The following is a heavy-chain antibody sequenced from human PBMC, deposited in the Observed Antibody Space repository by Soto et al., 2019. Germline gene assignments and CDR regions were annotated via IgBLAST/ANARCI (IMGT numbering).Heavy chain of an antibody. Sequence: HPGGSLRLSCAASGFTFSSYAMHWVRQAPGKGLEWVAVISYDGSNKYYADSVKGRFTISRDNSKNTLYLQMNSLRAEDTAVYYCAREGSVAGSSIGMDVWGQGTTVTVSS. CDR2: ISYDGSNK. V-gene: IGHV3-30-3*01. D-gene: IGHD6-19*01. CDR3: AREGSVAGSSIGMDV. CDR1: GFTFSSYA. J-gene: IGHJ6*02.